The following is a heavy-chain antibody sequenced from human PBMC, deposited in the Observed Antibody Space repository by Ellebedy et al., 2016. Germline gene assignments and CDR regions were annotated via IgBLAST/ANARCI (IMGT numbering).Heavy chain of an antibody. J-gene: IGHJ4*02. V-gene: IGHV3-9*01. D-gene: IGHD4-17*01. CDR2: ISWNSGSI. CDR1: GFTFDDYA. Sequence: GGSLRLSCAASGFTFDDYAMHWVRQAPGKGLEWVSGISWNSGSIGYADSVKGRFTISRDNAKNSLYLQMNSLRAEDTAVYYCARDPAHDYGDPTNSLPFFDYWGQGTLVTVSS. CDR3: ARDPAHDYGDPTNSLPFFDY.